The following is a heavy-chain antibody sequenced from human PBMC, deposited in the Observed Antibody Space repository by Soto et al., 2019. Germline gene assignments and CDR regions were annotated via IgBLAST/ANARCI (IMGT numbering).Heavy chain of an antibody. D-gene: IGHD2-2*01. CDR1: GGSISSGDYY. CDR2: IYYSGST. V-gene: IGHV4-30-4*01. Sequence: SETLSLTCTVSGGSISSGDYYWSWIRQPPGKGLEWIGYIYYSGSTYYNPSLKSRVTISVDTSKNQFSLKLSSVTAADTAVCYCAREAVCTSCHYYYYGMDVWGQGTTVTVSS. CDR3: AREAVCTSCHYYYYGMDV. J-gene: IGHJ6*02.